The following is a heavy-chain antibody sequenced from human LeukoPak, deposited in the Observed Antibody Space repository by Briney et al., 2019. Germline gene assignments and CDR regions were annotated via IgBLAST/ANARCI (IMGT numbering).Heavy chain of an antibody. CDR3: AKDLAVAGTFYYFDY. Sequence: GGSLRLSCAASGFTFSSYGMHWVRQAPGKGLEWVAVISYDGSNKYYADSVKGRFTISRDNSKNTLYLQMNSLRAEDTAVYYCAKDLAVAGTFYYFDYWGQGTLVTVSS. V-gene: IGHV3-30*18. CDR2: ISYDGSNK. J-gene: IGHJ4*02. D-gene: IGHD6-19*01. CDR1: GFTFSSYG.